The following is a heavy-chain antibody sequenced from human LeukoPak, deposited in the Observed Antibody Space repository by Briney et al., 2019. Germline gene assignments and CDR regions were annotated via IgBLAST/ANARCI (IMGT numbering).Heavy chain of an antibody. Sequence: GGSLRLSCAASGFTFSSYSMNWVRQAPWKGLEWVSSISSSSSYIYYADSVKGRFTISRDNAKNSLYLQMNSLRAEDTAVYYCAREGSIGSIGSMDVWGQGTTVTVSS. CDR2: ISSSSSYI. D-gene: IGHD1-26*01. V-gene: IGHV3-21*01. CDR1: GFTFSSYS. CDR3: AREGSIGSIGSMDV. J-gene: IGHJ6*02.